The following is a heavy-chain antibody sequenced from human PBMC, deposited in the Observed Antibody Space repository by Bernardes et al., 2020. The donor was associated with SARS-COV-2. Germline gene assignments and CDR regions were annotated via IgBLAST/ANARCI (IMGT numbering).Heavy chain of an antibody. CDR3: ARDSFKYDFWSGYYPPYYYYGMDV. CDR1: GFTFSSYG. V-gene: IGHV3-33*01. J-gene: IGHJ6*02. Sequence: GSLRLSCAASGFTFSSYGMHWIRQAPGKGLEWVAVIWYDGSNKYYADSVKGRFTISRDNSKNTLYLQMNSLRAEDTAVYYCARDSFKYDFWSGYYPPYYYYGMDVWGQGTTVTVSS. D-gene: IGHD3-3*01. CDR2: IWYDGSNK.